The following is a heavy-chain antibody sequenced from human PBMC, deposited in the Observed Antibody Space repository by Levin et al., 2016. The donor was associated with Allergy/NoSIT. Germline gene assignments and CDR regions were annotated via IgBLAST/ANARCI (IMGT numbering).Heavy chain of an antibody. CDR2: ISWNSNSI. CDR3: AKGEDYSLFSAFDP. V-gene: IGHV3-9*01. Sequence: WIRQPPGKGLEWVSGISWNSNSIAYADSVKGRFTISRDNAKNSLYLQMNSLRAEDTALYYCAKGEDYSLFSAFDPWGQGTLVTVSS. D-gene: IGHD4-11*01. J-gene: IGHJ5*02.